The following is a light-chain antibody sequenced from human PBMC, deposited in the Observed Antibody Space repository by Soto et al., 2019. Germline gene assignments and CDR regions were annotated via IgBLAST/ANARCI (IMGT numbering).Light chain of an antibody. CDR1: QDISNY. CDR3: QQYNSAPRT. V-gene: IGKV1-27*01. CDR2: AAS. J-gene: IGKJ1*01. Sequence: DIQMTQSPSSLSASVGDRVTITCRASQDISNYLAWYQQKPGKVPKLLIYAASTLQSGLPSRFSGSGSGTDFTLTISSLQPEDVATYSCQQYNSAPRTFGQGTKVEIK.